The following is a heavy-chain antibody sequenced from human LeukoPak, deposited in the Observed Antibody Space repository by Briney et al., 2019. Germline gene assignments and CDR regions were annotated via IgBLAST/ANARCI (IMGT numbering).Heavy chain of an antibody. CDR3: ARDSTGYGYEEWS. CDR1: GFLFSHAW. Sequence: GGSLRLSCGASGFLFSHAWMSWVRQAPGKGLEWVANIKQDGSENFYVDSVKGRFTISRDNAKNSLYLQMNSLRAEDTAVYYCARDSTGYGYEEWSWGQGTLVAVSS. D-gene: IGHD5-18*01. J-gene: IGHJ5*02. CDR2: IKQDGSEN. V-gene: IGHV3-7*01.